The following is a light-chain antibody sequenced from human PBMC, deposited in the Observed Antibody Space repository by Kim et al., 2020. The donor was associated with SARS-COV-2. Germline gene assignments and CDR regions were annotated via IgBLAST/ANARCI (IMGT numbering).Light chain of an antibody. J-gene: IGLJ3*02. Sequence: QSVTISCSGSISNIGTGYDVHWYQRLPGTAPKLLIYGNSNRPSGVPDRFSGSKSGTSASLAITGLQAEDEADYYCQSYDSSLSGSVFGGGTQLTVL. V-gene: IGLV1-40*01. CDR1: ISNIGTGYD. CDR3: QSYDSSLSGSV. CDR2: GNS.